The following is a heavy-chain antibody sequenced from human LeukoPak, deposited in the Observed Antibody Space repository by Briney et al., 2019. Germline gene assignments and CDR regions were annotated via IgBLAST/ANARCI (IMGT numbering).Heavy chain of an antibody. Sequence: GGSLRLSCAASGFTFSDYYMSWIRQAPGKGLEWVSYISSSSSYTNYADSVKGRFTISRDNAKNSLYLQMNSLRAEDTAVYYCARVDCSGGSCYGPPDYWGQGTLVTVSS. CDR2: ISSSSSYT. D-gene: IGHD2-15*01. V-gene: IGHV3-11*05. CDR3: ARVDCSGGSCYGPPDY. J-gene: IGHJ4*02. CDR1: GFTFSDYY.